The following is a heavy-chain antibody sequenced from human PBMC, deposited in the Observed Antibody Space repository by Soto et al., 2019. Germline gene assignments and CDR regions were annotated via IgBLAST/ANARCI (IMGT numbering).Heavy chain of an antibody. CDR1: GGTFSSYA. D-gene: IGHD2-21*02. CDR3: ARENCGCDCYYYYGMDV. V-gene: IGHV1-69*01. J-gene: IGHJ6*02. CDR2: IIPIFGTA. Sequence: QVQLVQSGAEVKKPGSSVKVSCKASGGTFSSYAISWVRQAPGQGLEWMGGIIPIFGTANYAQKFQGRVTITADESTSTAYMELSSLRSEDTAVYYCARENCGCDCYYYYGMDVWGQGTTVTVSS.